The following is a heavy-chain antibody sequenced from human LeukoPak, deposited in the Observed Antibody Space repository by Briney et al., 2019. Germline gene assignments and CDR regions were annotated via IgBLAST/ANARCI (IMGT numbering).Heavy chain of an antibody. D-gene: IGHD2-2*01. J-gene: IGHJ5*02. CDR1: GDSVSSNSVT. CDR3: ARRLTQYDCFDP. Sequence: SQTLSLTCAISGDSVSSNSVTWNWIRQSPSRGLEWLGRTYYRSTWYNDYAVSARGRITVNPDTSKNQFSLHLNPVTPEDTAVYYCARRLTQYDCFDPWGQGILVTVSS. CDR2: TYYRSTWYN. V-gene: IGHV6-1*01.